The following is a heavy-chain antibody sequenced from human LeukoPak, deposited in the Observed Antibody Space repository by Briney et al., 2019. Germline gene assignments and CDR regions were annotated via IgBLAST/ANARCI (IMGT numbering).Heavy chain of an antibody. Sequence: PGGSLRLSCAASGFTFSNYAMRWVRQAPDKGLEWVAVVSYDGSNKYYADSVKGRFTVSRDNSKNTLYLQMNSLRAEDTAVYYCAKTPGDCTGGTCYSFDYWGQGSLVTVSS. J-gene: IGHJ4*02. CDR1: GFTFSNYA. V-gene: IGHV3-30*04. CDR3: AKTPGDCTGGTCYSFDY. D-gene: IGHD2-15*01. CDR2: VSYDGSNK.